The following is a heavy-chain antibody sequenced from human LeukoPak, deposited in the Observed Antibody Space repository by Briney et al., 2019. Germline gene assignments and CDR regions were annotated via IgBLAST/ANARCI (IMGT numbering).Heavy chain of an antibody. CDR1: GGSISSYY. D-gene: IGHD3-10*01. CDR3: ARDKKVRGYDGMDV. V-gene: IGHV4-4*07. CDR2: IYTSGST. J-gene: IGHJ6*02. Sequence: PSETLSLTCTVSGGSISSYYWSWIRQPAGKGLGWDGRIYTSGSTNYNPSLKSRATMSVDTSKNQFSLKLSSVTAADTAVYYCARDKKVRGYDGMDVWGQGTTVTVSS.